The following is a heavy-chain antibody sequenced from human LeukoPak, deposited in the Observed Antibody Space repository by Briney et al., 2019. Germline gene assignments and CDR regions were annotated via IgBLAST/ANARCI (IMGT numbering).Heavy chain of an antibody. Sequence: PSETLSLTCTVSGGSISSYYWSWIRQPAGKGLEWIGRIYTSGSTNYNPSLKSRVTMSVDTSKNQFSLKLSSVTAADTAVYYCARDGRRSVYCSSKDCYDNAFDIWGQGTMVTVSS. J-gene: IGHJ3*02. CDR2: IYTSGST. D-gene: IGHD2-2*01. CDR3: ARDGRRSVYCSSKDCYDNAFDI. V-gene: IGHV4-4*07. CDR1: GGSISSYY.